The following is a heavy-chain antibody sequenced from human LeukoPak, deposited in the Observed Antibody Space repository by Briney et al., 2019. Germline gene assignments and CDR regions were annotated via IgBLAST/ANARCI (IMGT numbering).Heavy chain of an antibody. V-gene: IGHV4-4*02. CDR1: GGSISSSNW. CDR3: AKMGDYYFDY. J-gene: IGHJ4*02. CDR2: IYHSGST. D-gene: IGHD3-16*01. Sequence: PSETLSLTCAVSGGSISSSNWWSWVRQTPGKGLEWIGEIYHSGSTNYNPSLKSRVTLSVDKSNNQFSLKLSSVTAADTAVYSCAKMGDYYFDYWGQGILVTVSS.